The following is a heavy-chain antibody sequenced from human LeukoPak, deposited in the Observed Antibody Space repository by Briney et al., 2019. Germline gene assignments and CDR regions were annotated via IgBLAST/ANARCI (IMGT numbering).Heavy chain of an antibody. D-gene: IGHD3-10*01. CDR1: RFTFSNYV. J-gene: IGHJ6*02. Sequence: GSLRLSCAASRFTFSNYVMSWVRQAPGKGLECVSAISGSGRSTCYADSVKGRFTISRDNSKNTLYLQMNSLRAEDTALYYCARVSGTIRIWPQPFGDGMDVWGQGTTVTVSS. CDR2: ISGSGRST. CDR3: ARVSGTIRIWPQPFGDGMDV. V-gene: IGHV3-23*01.